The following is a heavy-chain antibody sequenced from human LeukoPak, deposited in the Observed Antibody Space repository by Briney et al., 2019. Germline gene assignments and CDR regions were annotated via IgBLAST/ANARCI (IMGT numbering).Heavy chain of an antibody. Sequence: PGGSLRLSCAASGFTFSSYGMSWVRQAPGKGLEWVSGINWNGAGTGYADSVKGRFTISRDNAKNSLYLQMNSLRAEDTALYYCARALRRYKYDYSSPDYWGQGTLVTVSS. CDR1: GFTFSSYG. V-gene: IGHV3-20*04. D-gene: IGHD3-16*01. CDR2: INWNGAGT. J-gene: IGHJ4*02. CDR3: ARALRRYKYDYSSPDY.